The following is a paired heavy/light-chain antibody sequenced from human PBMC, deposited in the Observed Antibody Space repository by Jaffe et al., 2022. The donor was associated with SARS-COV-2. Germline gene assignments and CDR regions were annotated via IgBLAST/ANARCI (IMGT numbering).Light chain of an antibody. V-gene: IGLV3-21*04. J-gene: IGLJ3*02. CDR3: QVWDSSSDHPV. CDR1: NIGSKS. Sequence: SYVLTQPPSVSVAPGKTARITCGGNNIGSKSVNWYQQRPGQAPVVVIYYDSDRPSGIPERFSGSNSGNTATLTISRVEAGDEADYYCQVWDSSSDHPVFGGGTKLTVL. CDR2: YDS.
Heavy chain of an antibody. Sequence: EAQLVDSGGGLVQPGGSLRLSCAASGFTFSTYSMNWVRQAPGKGLEWLSYISSGSSVMYYADSVKGRFTISRDNAKSSLYLQMSSLRAEDTAVYYCARVSSAFRYFDYWGQGTLVTVSS. CDR2: ISSGSSVM. CDR1: GFTFSTYS. V-gene: IGHV3-48*01. J-gene: IGHJ4*02. CDR3: ARVSSAFRYFDY.